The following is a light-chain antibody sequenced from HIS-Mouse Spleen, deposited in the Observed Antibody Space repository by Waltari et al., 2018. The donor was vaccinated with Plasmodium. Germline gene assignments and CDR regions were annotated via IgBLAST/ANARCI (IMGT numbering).Light chain of an antibody. V-gene: IGKV3-15*01. CDR2: GAS. J-gene: IGKJ3*01. CDR3: QQYNNWSFT. Sequence: EIVMTQSPATLSVSPGERATLSCRASQSVSSSLAWYQQKHGQAPRLLIYGASTRTTVIPARFSGSGSGTEFTLTISSLQSEDFAVYYCQQYNNWSFTFGPGTKVDIK. CDR1: QSVSSS.